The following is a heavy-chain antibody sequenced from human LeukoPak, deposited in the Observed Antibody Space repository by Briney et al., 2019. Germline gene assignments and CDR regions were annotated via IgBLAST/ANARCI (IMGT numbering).Heavy chain of an antibody. V-gene: IGHV3-15*01. D-gene: IGHD1-1*01. CDR2: IKSEGGGGTT. CDR3: RWEHSMYSGTVD. Sequence: GALRLSCAASGFPFSPAWRSWGRRAPGKGVEGGGRIKSEGGGGTTDYAAPVNGTFPVSRHDSRNTVYLEMNSLKIEDTAVYYCRWEHSMYSGTVDWGRGTAVTVSS. CDR1: GFPFSPAW. J-gene: IGHJ4*01.